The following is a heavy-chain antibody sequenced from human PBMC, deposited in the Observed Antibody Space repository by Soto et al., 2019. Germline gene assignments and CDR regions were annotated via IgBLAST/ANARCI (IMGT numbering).Heavy chain of an antibody. CDR2: IYYSGST. Sequence: PSETLSLTCTVSGGSISSSSYYWGWIRQPPGKGLEWIGSIYYSGSTYYNPSLKSRVTISVDTSKNQFSLKLSSVTAADTAVYYCARPVNWFDPWGQGTLVTVSS. V-gene: IGHV4-39*01. CDR3: ARPVNWFDP. CDR1: GGSISSSSYY. J-gene: IGHJ5*02.